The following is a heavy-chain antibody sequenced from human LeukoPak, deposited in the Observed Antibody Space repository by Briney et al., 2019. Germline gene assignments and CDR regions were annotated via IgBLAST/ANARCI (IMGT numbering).Heavy chain of an antibody. J-gene: IGHJ4*02. CDR2: NKRESDGGTP. Sequence: PGGSLRLSCAASGFPFNNAWMSWVRQAPGKGLECVGRNKRESDGGTPDYAAPVEGRFTISRDDSKNMLYLQMSSLKTEDTAVYYCATDQGFIYYFDYWGQGTLVTVSS. V-gene: IGHV3-15*01. CDR1: GFPFNNAW. CDR3: ATDQGFIYYFDY. D-gene: IGHD3-10*01.